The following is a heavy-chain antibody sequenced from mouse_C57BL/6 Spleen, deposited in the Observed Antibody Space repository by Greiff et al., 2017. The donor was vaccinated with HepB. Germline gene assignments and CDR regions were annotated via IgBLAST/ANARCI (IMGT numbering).Heavy chain of an antibody. D-gene: IGHD1-1*01. CDR2: ISDGGSYT. Sequence: EVKLVESGGGLVKPGGSLKLSCAASGFTFSSYAMSWVRQTPEKRLEWVATISDGGSYTYYPDNVKGRFTISRDNAKNNLYLQMSHLKSEDTAMYYGARGPSLLRSAWFAYWGQGTLVTVSA. V-gene: IGHV5-4*03. CDR3: ARGPSLLRSAWFAY. CDR1: GFTFSSYA. J-gene: IGHJ3*01.